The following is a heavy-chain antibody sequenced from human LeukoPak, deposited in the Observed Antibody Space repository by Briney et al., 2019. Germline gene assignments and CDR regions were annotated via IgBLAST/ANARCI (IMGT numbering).Heavy chain of an antibody. CDR1: GGSISSYY. CDR2: IYYSGST. J-gene: IGHJ5*02. Sequence: PSETLSLTCTVSGGSISSYYWSWIRQPPGKGLEWIGYIYYSGSTNYNPSLKSRVTISVDTSKNQFSLKLSSVTAADTAVYYCARQRGGTTFDPWGQGTLVTVSS. V-gene: IGHV4-59*08. D-gene: IGHD1-14*01. CDR3: ARQRGGTTFDP.